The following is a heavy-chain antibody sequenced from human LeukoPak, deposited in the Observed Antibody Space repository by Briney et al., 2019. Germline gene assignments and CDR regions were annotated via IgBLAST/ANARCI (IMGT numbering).Heavy chain of an antibody. CDR1: GGSISSYY. CDR3: ARGQQWLGLDI. J-gene: IGHJ3*02. CDR2: IYYSGST. Sequence: SETLSLTCTVSGGSISSYYWSWIRQPPGKGLEWIGYIYYSGSTNYNPSLKGRVTISVDTSKNQFSLKLSFVTAADTAVYHCARGQQWLGLDIWGQGTMVTVSS. D-gene: IGHD6-19*01. V-gene: IGHV4-59*01.